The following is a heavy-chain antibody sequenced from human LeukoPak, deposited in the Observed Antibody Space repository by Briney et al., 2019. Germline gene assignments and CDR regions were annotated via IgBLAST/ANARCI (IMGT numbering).Heavy chain of an antibody. J-gene: IGHJ5*02. D-gene: IGHD5-24*01. CDR3: ATTSRDGYNWFDP. CDR1: GGSISSSSYY. V-gene: IGHV4-39*07. CDR2: IYYSGST. Sequence: KPSETLSLTCTVSGGSISSSSYYWGWIRQPPGKGLEWIGSIYYSGSTYYNPSLKSRVTISVDTSKNQFSLKLSSVTAADTAVYYCATTSRDGYNWFDPWGQGTLVTVSS.